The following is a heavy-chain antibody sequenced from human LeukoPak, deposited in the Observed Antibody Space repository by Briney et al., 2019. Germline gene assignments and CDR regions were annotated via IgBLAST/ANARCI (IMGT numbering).Heavy chain of an antibody. Sequence: GGSLRLSCAASGFTFSSYWMTWVRQAPGKGLEWVANIKQGGSERYYVDSVKGRFTISRDNAKNSLYLQMNSLRAEDTAVYYCARAKLGGTFFDIWGQETMITVSS. J-gene: IGHJ3*02. CDR3: ARAKLGGTFFDI. D-gene: IGHD7-27*01. CDR1: GFTFSSYW. CDR2: IKQGGSER. V-gene: IGHV3-7*04.